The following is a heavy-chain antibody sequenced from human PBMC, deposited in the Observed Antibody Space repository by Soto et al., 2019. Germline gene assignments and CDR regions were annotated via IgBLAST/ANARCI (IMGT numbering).Heavy chain of an antibody. CDR1: GGSISSYC. CDR3: ARGDGYNSKWFDS. D-gene: IGHD5-12*01. CDR2: IYYSGTT. J-gene: IGHJ5*01. Sequence: XETLSLTCTVSGGSISSYCWSWIRQPPGKGLEWIGYIYYSGTTYSHPSLRSRVTISVDRSKNQFSLKMTSVTAADTAVYYCARGDGYNSKWFDSWGQGTLVTVSS. V-gene: IGHV4-59*12.